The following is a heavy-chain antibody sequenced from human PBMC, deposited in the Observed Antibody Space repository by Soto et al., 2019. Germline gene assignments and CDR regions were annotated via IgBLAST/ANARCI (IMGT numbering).Heavy chain of an antibody. CDR1: GGTFSSYA. D-gene: IGHD3-16*01. V-gene: IGHV1-69*01. CDR2: IIPIFGTA. Sequence: QVQLVQSGAEVKKPGSSVKVSCKASGGTFSSYAISWVRQAPGQGLEWMGGIIPIFGTANYAQKFQGRVTITADESTSAAYMELSSLRSEDTAVYYCARGPGRYDYVWGGGDYWGQGTLVTVSS. J-gene: IGHJ4*02. CDR3: ARGPGRYDYVWGGGDY.